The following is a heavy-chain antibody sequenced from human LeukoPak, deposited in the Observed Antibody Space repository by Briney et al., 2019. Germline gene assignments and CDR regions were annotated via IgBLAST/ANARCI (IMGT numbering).Heavy chain of an antibody. CDR3: ATWNYYDSSGYYQYFDY. CDR1: GYTLTELS. V-gene: IGHV1-24*01. Sequence: GASVKVSCKVSGYTLTELSMHWVRQAPGKGLEWMGGFDPEDGETIYAQKFQGRVTMTEDTSTDTAYMELSSLRSEDAAVYYCATWNYYDSSGYYQYFDYWGQGTLVTVSS. CDR2: FDPEDGET. J-gene: IGHJ4*02. D-gene: IGHD3-22*01.